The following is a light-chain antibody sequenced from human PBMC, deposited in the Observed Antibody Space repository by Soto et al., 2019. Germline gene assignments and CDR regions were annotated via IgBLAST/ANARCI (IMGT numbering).Light chain of an antibody. Sequence: EIVMTQSPATLSVSPGERATLSCRASQRVSSNLAWYQQRPGQAPRLLIYGASTTATGIPARFSGSGSGTEFTLTISSLQSEDFAVYNCQQYNKWPRTFGQGTKVDIK. CDR3: QQYNKWPRT. J-gene: IGKJ2*01. V-gene: IGKV3-15*01. CDR1: QRVSSN. CDR2: GAS.